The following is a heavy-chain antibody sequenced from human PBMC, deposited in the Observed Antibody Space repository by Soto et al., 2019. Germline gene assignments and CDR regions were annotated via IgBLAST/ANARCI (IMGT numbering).Heavy chain of an antibody. J-gene: IGHJ4*02. CDR1: GFTFSSYG. CDR3: ANVEGGAYPDFDL. Sequence: GGSLRLSCEAPGFTFSSYGMHWVRQAPGKGLEWVAVISYDGSRKYYADSVKGRFTISRDNSKNTLYLQMNSLRAEDRAVYYCANVEGGAYPDFDLWGQGTLVTVSS. CDR2: ISYDGSRK. V-gene: IGHV3-30*18. D-gene: IGHD1-26*01.